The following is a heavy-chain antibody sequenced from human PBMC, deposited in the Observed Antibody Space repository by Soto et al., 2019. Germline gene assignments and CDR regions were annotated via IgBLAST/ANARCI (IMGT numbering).Heavy chain of an antibody. J-gene: IGHJ4*02. D-gene: IGHD4-17*01. CDR3: ARPSDYVDEFDY. V-gene: IGHV1-69*12. Sequence: QVQLVQSGAEVKKPGSSVKVSCKASGGTFSSYAISWVRQAPGQGLEWMGGIIPIVGTANYAQKFQGRVTLTADESPSTPYMALSSLRSEDTAVYSCARPSDYVDEFDYWGQGTLVTVSS. CDR2: IIPIVGTA. CDR1: GGTFSSYA.